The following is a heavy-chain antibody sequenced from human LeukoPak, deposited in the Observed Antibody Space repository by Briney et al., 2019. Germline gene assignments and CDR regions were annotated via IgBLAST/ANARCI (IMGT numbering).Heavy chain of an antibody. D-gene: IGHD6-6*01. Sequence: HPGGSLRLSCTASGFSFSGHWMHWARQLPGKGLVWVSRISPTGSTTSYADSVKGRFTVSRDNAKNTLYLQVNNLRVEDTAVHYCARGPNSNWSGLDFWGQGTLLTVSS. J-gene: IGHJ4*02. V-gene: IGHV3-74*01. CDR2: ISPTGSTT. CDR1: GFSFSGHW. CDR3: ARGPNSNWSGLDF.